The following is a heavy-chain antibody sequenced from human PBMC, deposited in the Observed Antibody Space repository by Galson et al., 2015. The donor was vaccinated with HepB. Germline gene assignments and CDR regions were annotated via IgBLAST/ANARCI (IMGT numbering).Heavy chain of an antibody. D-gene: IGHD2-2*01. V-gene: IGHV1-18*01. CDR1: GYTFTSYG. CDR3: ARIEGRGYCSSTSCYDWFDP. J-gene: IGHJ5*02. Sequence: SVKVSCKASGYTFTSYGISWVRQAPGQGLEWMGWISAYNGNTNYAQKLQGRVTMTTDTSTSTAYMELRSLRSDDTAVYYCARIEGRGYCSSTSCYDWFDPWGQGTLVTVSS. CDR2: ISAYNGNT.